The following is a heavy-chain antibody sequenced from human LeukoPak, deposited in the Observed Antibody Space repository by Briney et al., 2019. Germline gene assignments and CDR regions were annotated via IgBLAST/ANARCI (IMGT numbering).Heavy chain of an antibody. V-gene: IGHV3-23*01. Sequence: PGGSLRLSCGVSGVTFSSHGMNWVRQAPGKGLEWVSAITGSGDRTYYTDSVRSRFTVSRDNSKNTLYLQMNGLRAEDTAVYYCAKRGEDPVDLDYWGQGTLVTVSS. CDR3: AKRGEDPVDLDY. CDR2: ITGSGDRT. D-gene: IGHD3-16*01. J-gene: IGHJ4*02. CDR1: GVTFSSHG.